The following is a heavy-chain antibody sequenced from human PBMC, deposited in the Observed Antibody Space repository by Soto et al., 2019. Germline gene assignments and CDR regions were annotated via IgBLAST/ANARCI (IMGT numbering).Heavy chain of an antibody. CDR2: ISRGSTTI. D-gene: IGHD2-2*01. CDR3: TAQPNTSPTIN. CDR1: GLTFSSYS. J-gene: IGHJ4*02. V-gene: IGHV3-48*01. Sequence: GGSLRLSCAASGLTFSSYSMNWVRQAPGKGLEWVSYISRGSTTIYYADSVKGRFTISRDNAKNSLYLQMNSLRAEDTAVYYCTAQPNTSPTINWGQGTLVTVSS.